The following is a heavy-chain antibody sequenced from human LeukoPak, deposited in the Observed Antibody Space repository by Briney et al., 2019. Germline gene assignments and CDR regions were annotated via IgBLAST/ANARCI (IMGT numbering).Heavy chain of an antibody. V-gene: IGHV1-18*01. D-gene: IGHD6-19*01. J-gene: IGHJ4*02. CDR1: GYTFTSYG. CDR3: ARGPPVAGLFDY. CDR2: ISAYSGNT. Sequence: ASVKVSCTASGYTFTSYGISWVRQAPGQGLEWMGWISAYSGNTNYAQKLQGRVTMTTDTSTSTAYMELRSLRSDDTAVYYCARGPPVAGLFDYWGQGTLVTVSS.